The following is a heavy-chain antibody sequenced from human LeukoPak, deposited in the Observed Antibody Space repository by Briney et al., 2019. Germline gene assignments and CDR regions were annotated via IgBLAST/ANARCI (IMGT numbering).Heavy chain of an antibody. CDR2: ISYDGSNK. V-gene: IGHV3-30*18. Sequence: GGSLRLSWAASGFTFSSYGMPWVRQAPGKGLEWVAVISYDGSNKYYADSVKGRFTISRDNSKNTLYLQMNSLRAEDTAVYYCAKDLSRGTYYYYGMDVWGQGTTVTVSS. CDR1: GFTFSSYG. CDR3: AKDLSRGTYYYYGMDV. J-gene: IGHJ6*02. D-gene: IGHD2-2*01.